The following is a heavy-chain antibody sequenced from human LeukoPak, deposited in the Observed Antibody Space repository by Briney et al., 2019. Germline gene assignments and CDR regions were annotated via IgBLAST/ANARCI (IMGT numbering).Heavy chain of an antibody. V-gene: IGHV4-34*01. CDR1: GGSFSGYY. CDR2: INHSGST. CDR3: ARGYGSAAENFYYYYYGMDV. Sequence: SETLFLTCAVYGGSFSGYYWSWIRQPPGKGQEWIGEINHSGSTNYNPSLKSRVTISVDTSKNQFSPKLSSVTAADTAVYYCARGYGSAAENFYYYYYGMDVWGQGTTVTVSS. D-gene: IGHD2-2*01. J-gene: IGHJ6*02.